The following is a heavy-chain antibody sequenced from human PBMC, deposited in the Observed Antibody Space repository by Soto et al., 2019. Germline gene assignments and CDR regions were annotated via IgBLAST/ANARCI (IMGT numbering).Heavy chain of an antibody. J-gene: IGHJ4*02. CDR3: AKARVRIVGANSFDY. V-gene: IGHV3-30*18. D-gene: IGHD1-26*01. Sequence: LRLSCVGSGFTFSNYGMRWVRQPPGKGLEWVALISDDGDKRYYADSVRGRLIISRDNSKDTLYLQMNSLGPDDTAVYFCAKARVRIVGANSFDYWGQGTPVTVSS. CDR1: GFTFSNYG. CDR2: ISDDGDKR.